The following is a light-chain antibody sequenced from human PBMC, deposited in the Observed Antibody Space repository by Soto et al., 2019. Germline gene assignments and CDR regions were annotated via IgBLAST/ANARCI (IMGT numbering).Light chain of an antibody. Sequence: DIQMTQSPSTLSAYVGDRVTITCRASQSVNSWLAWYQQKPGSAPKLLIYSVSNLDGGVPPRFSGSGSGTEFTLHIRGLQPDDFETYYCQQFTSYSQTFGQRNKVEMK. CDR1: QSVNSW. CDR2: SVS. J-gene: IGKJ1*01. V-gene: IGKV1-5*01. CDR3: QQFTSYSQT.